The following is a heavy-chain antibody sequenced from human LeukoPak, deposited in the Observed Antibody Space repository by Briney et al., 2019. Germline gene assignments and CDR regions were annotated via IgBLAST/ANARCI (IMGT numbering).Heavy chain of an antibody. CDR2: ISDGST. V-gene: IGHV3-23*01. CDR1: GFTFSSSA. J-gene: IGHJ4*02. Sequence: GGSLRLSCAASGFTFSSSAMSWVRQAPGKGLEWVSAISDGSTYYADSVMGRFTISRDNSKNTLYLQMHSLRAEDTAVYYCAKGWAHYAAYGNHFDYWGQGTLVIVSS. D-gene: IGHD4-17*01. CDR3: AKGWAHYAAYGNHFDY.